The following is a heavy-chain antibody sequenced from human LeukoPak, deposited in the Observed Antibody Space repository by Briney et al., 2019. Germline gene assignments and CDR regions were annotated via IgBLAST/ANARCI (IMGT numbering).Heavy chain of an antibody. J-gene: IGHJ3*02. Sequence: SETLSLTCTVSGGSISSYFWSWIRQPAGKGLEWIGRIYASGSTYQNPSLRSRVTMSVDTSKNQFSLKLSSVTAADTAVYYCAKSNGYGLIDIWGQGTMVTVSS. CDR3: AKSNGYGLIDI. D-gene: IGHD3-10*01. CDR1: GGSISSYF. CDR2: IYASGST. V-gene: IGHV4-4*07.